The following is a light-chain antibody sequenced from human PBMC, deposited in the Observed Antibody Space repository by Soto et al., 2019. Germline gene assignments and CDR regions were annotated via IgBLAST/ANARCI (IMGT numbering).Light chain of an antibody. J-gene: IGKJ5*01. CDR3: QQYNNWPPT. CDR2: HAS. Sequence: MTQSPSTLSASVRGRFTLSCRASQRVGVNLAWYQQKPGQAPRLLIYHASTRATGVPARFSGRGSGTEFTLTINNLQSEDFAVYYCQQYNNWPPTFGQGTRLEI. V-gene: IGKV3-15*01. CDR1: QRVGVN.